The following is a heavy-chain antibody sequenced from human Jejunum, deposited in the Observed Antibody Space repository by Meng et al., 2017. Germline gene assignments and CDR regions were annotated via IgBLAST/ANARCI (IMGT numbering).Heavy chain of an antibody. CDR3: ARDHWGSLDY. CDR2: AST. J-gene: IGHJ4*02. CDR1: GGSVSSAGYQ. D-gene: IGHD7-27*01. V-gene: IGHV4-61*08. Sequence: QVQLQESGPGLVRPSETLSRICTVSGGSVSSAGYQWGWIRQPPGKGLEWIGYASTNYNPSLKSRVTISLDTSKNQFSLKLSSVTAADTAVYHCARDHWGSLDYWGQGILVTVSS.